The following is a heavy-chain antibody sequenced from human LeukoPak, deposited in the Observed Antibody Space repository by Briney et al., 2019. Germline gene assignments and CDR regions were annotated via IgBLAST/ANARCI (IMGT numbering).Heavy chain of an antibody. CDR1: GFTFSRYS. D-gene: IGHD3-10*01. Sequence: GGCLRLSCAAAGFTFSRYSMKWVRQAPGKGLEWVSFIGSSSSYIYYADSVKGRFTISRDNAKNSLYLKMNSLRAEDTAVYHCARDVGSGSYSASDYWGQGTRVTVSS. CDR2: IGSSSSYI. CDR3: ARDVGSGSYSASDY. J-gene: IGHJ4*02. V-gene: IGHV3-21*01.